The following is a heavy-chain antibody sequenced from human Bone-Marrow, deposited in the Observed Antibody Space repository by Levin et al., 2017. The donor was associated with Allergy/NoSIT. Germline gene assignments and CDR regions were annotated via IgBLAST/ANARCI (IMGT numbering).Heavy chain of an antibody. D-gene: IGHD1-26*01. CDR2: VYYSGTT. J-gene: IGHJ5*02. Sequence: SETLSLTCTVSGGSISSSSYYWGWIRQSPEKGLEWIGSVYYSGTTWHHPSLNRRVTISVDTPKNQFSLKRTSMTAADTAVYYCARKVGDTKQFDPRGQGILVNVSS. V-gene: IGHV4-39*01. CDR3: ARKVGDTKQFDP. CDR1: GGSISSSSYY.